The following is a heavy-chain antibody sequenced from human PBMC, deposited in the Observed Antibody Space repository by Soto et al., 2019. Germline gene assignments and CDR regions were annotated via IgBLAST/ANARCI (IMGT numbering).Heavy chain of an antibody. D-gene: IGHD3-10*01. CDR1: GFTFSSYW. CDR3: ARGRPVPY. J-gene: IGHJ4*02. CDR2: VNQDGGEK. Sequence: GGSLRLSCAASGFTFSSYWMSWVRQAPGKGLEWVANVNQDGGEKFYVGSVKGRFTISRDNAMNSPYLQMNSLRAEDTAVYYCARGRPVPYWGQGTRVTVSS. V-gene: IGHV3-7*01.